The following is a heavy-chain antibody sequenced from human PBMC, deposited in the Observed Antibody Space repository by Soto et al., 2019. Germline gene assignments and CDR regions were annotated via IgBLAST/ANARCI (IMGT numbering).Heavy chain of an antibody. Sequence: GVSLRLSCAVSGFIFRSQAMHWVRQAPGKGLEWVALIYADGNKKWYAESVKGRFTTSRDNSKNTMYLQMNSLRAEDTAVYYCAKDYYDSSGSAGHWGQGTLVTVSS. V-gene: IGHV3-30-3*02. CDR3: AKDYYDSSGSAGH. CDR1: GFIFRSQA. J-gene: IGHJ4*02. D-gene: IGHD3-22*01. CDR2: IYADGNKK.